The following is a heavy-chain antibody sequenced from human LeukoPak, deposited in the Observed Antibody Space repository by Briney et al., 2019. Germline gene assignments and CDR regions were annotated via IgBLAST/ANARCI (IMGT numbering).Heavy chain of an antibody. Sequence: GGSLRLSCAASRFTFNNYAMSWVRQAPGKGLEWVSAILSSGRSAYYADSVKGRFTISRDNSKNSLFLQMNSLRVEDTALYYCSKWGDYDVLTGYYDSDFWGQGTLFTVSA. CDR1: RFTFNNYA. J-gene: IGHJ4*02. CDR2: ILSSGRSA. CDR3: SKWGDYDVLTGYYDSDF. D-gene: IGHD3-9*01. V-gene: IGHV3-23*01.